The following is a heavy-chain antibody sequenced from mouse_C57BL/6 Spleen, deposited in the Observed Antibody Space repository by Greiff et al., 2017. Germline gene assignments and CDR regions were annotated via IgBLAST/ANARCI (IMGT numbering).Heavy chain of an antibody. J-gene: IGHJ1*03. CDR3: TRGGITRWYFDV. CDR1: GYTFTDYE. V-gene: IGHV1-15*01. Sequence: QVQLQQSGAELVRPGASVTLSCKASGYTFTDYEMHWVKQTPVHGLEWIGDIDPETGGTAYNQKLKGKAILTAATSSSTAYMELRSLTSEDSAFYYCTRGGITRWYFDVWGTGTTVTVAS. CDR2: IDPETGGT. D-gene: IGHD2-4*01.